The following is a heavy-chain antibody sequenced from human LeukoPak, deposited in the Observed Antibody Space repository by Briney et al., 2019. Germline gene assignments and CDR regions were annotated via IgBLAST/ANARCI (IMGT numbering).Heavy chain of an antibody. CDR1: GGSIRDYQ. Sequence: SETLSLTCAVSGGSIRDYQWSWIRQPPGKGLEWIGYIYYSGSTNYNPSLKSRVTISVDTSKNQFSLKLSSVTAADTAVYYCARVGAISSSWSYYFDYWGQGTLVTVSS. J-gene: IGHJ4*02. D-gene: IGHD6-13*01. V-gene: IGHV4-59*01. CDR3: ARVGAISSSWSYYFDY. CDR2: IYYSGST.